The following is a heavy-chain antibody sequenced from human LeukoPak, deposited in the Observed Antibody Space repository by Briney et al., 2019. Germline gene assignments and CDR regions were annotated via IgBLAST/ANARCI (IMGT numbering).Heavy chain of an antibody. J-gene: IGHJ4*02. CDR2: ISGSGGST. CDR1: GFTFSSYA. V-gene: IGHV3-23*01. D-gene: IGHD3-22*01. CDR3: ARDHHSSGYYGY. Sequence: GGSLRLSCAASGFTFSSYAMSWVRQPPGKGLEWVSAISGSGGSTYYADSVKGRFTISRDNSKNTLYLQMNSLRAEDTAVYYCARDHHSSGYYGYWGQGTLVTVSS.